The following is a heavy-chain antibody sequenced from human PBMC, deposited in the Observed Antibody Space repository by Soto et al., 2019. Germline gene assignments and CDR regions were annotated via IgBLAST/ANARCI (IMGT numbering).Heavy chain of an antibody. CDR1: GFTLSSYS. J-gene: IGHJ4*02. CDR2: ISGSGGTI. D-gene: IGHD6-19*01. CDR3: ARETGLRSSCWSYYFDF. Sequence: EVQLVESGGGMVQPGGSLGVSCAASGFTLSSYSMHWVRQAPGKGLEWVSYISGSGGTIYYADSVKGRFTISRDNAKNSLSVQMNSLRDEDTAVYFCARETGLRSSCWSYYFDFWGQGTRVTVSS. V-gene: IGHV3-48*02.